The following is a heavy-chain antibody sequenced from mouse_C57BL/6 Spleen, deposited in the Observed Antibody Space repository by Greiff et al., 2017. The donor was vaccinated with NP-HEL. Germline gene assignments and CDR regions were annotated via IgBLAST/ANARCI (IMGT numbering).Heavy chain of an antibody. Sequence: EVQVVESGGGLVQPGGSMKLSCVASGFTFSNYWMNWVRQSPEKGLEWVAQIRLKSDNYATHYAESVKGRFTISRDDSKSSVYLQMNNLRAEDTGIYSCTGHYDGYYLFAYWGQGTLVTVSA. CDR3: TGHYDGYYLFAY. D-gene: IGHD2-3*01. CDR2: IRLKSDNYAT. CDR1: GFTFSNYW. J-gene: IGHJ3*01. V-gene: IGHV6-3*01.